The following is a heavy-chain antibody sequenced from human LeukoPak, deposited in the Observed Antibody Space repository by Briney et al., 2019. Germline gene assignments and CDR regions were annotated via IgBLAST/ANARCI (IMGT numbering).Heavy chain of an antibody. J-gene: IGHJ4*02. D-gene: IGHD6-19*01. CDR3: ARDRYSSGWYEKNY. Sequence: PGGSLRLSCAASGFTFSSYSMNWVRQAPGKGLEWVSYISSSSSTIYYADSVKGRFTISRDNAKNSLYLQMNNLRAEDTAVYYCARDRYSSGWYEKNYWGQGTLVTVSS. CDR2: ISSSSSTI. CDR1: GFTFSSYS. V-gene: IGHV3-48*01.